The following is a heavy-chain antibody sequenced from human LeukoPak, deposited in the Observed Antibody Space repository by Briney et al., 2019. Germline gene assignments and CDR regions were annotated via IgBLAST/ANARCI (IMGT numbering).Heavy chain of an antibody. CDR1: GFTFENYG. Sequence: GGSLRLSCAASGFTFENYGMSWVRQAPGKGLEWVSGISWSGGSTGYADSLKGRFTISRDNAKNSLYLQMNSLRAEDTAVYYCARGIVGATRYYYYYMGVWGKGTTVTVSS. J-gene: IGHJ6*03. CDR3: ARGIVGATRYYYYYMGV. D-gene: IGHD1-26*01. CDR2: ISWSGGST. V-gene: IGHV3-20*04.